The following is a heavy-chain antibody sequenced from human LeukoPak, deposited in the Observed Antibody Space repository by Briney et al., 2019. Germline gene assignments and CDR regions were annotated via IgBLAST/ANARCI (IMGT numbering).Heavy chain of an antibody. CDR3: ARGIGAYPQYWHFDL. J-gene: IGHJ2*01. D-gene: IGHD4-17*01. V-gene: IGHV4-34*01. Sequence: SETLSLTCTVSGGSISSYYWSWIRQPPGKGLEWIGEIHHSGSTNYNPSLKSRVTISVDTSKNQFSLKLSSVTAADTAVYYCARGIGAYPQYWHFDLWGRGTLVTVSS. CDR2: IHHSGST. CDR1: GGSISSYY.